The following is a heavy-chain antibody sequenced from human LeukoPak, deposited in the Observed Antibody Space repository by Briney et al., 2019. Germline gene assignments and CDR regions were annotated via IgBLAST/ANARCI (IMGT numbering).Heavy chain of an antibody. D-gene: IGHD3-22*01. CDR2: INHSGST. V-gene: IGHV4-34*01. CDR1: GGSFSGYY. CDR3: ARLGGQRAGGEDYYDSSGLDY. Sequence: PSETLSLTCAVYGGSFSGYYWSWIRQPPGKGLEWIGEINHSGSTNYNPSLKSRVTISVDTSKNQFSLKLSSVTAADTAVYYCARLGGQRAGGEDYYDSSGLDYWGQGTLVTVSS. J-gene: IGHJ4*02.